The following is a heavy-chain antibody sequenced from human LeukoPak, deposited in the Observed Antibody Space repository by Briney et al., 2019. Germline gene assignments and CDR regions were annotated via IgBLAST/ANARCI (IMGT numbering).Heavy chain of an antibody. CDR1: GFTFSSYA. CDR3: ARAPLVLMVYAPANYYMDV. V-gene: IGHV3-21*01. CDR2: ISSSSSYI. D-gene: IGHD2-8*01. J-gene: IGHJ6*03. Sequence: GGSLRLSCAASGFTFSSYAMSWVRQAPGKGLEWVSSISSSSSYIYYADSVKGRFTISRDNAKNSLYLQMNSLRAEDTAVYYCARAPLVLMVYAPANYYMDVWGKGTTVTVSS.